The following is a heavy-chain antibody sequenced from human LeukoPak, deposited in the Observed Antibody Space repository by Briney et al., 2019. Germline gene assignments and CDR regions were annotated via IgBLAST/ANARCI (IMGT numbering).Heavy chain of an antibody. CDR1: GFTFSSYD. Sequence: GGSLSLSWAASGFTFSSYDISWVRQAPGKGMEWVSAISGSGGSTYYADSVKGRFTISRDNSKNTLYLQMNSLRAEDTAVYYCAIVPGSYSHFDYWGQGTLVTVSS. CDR3: AIVPGSYSHFDY. J-gene: IGHJ4*02. CDR2: ISGSGGST. V-gene: IGHV3-23*01. D-gene: IGHD1-26*01.